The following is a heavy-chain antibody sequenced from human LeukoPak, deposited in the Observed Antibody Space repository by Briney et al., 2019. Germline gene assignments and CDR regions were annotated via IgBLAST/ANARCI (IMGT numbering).Heavy chain of an antibody. CDR2: TYYSGST. V-gene: IGHV4-59*08. Sequence: SETLSLTCTVSGGSINSYYWSWIRQPPGKGLEWIGYTYYSGSTNYNPSLKSRVTISVDTSKNQFSLKLSSVTAADTAVYYCARLGEVHYCGSGSYWSNWFDPWGQGTLVTVSS. CDR1: GGSINSYY. J-gene: IGHJ5*02. D-gene: IGHD3-10*01. CDR3: ARLGEVHYCGSGSYWSNWFDP.